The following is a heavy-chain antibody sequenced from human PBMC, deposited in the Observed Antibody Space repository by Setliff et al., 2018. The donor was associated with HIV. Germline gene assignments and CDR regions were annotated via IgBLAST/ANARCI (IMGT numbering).Heavy chain of an antibody. CDR2: IFTSGSA. V-gene: IGHV4-61*09. Sequence: PSETLSLTCTVSGDSISSGRYYWNWIRQPAGKGLDWIGHIFTSGSAFSSGTANYSPSLKSRVTISVDTSKNQFSLNLSSVTAADTAVYYCARGTLYYYDTGGYSYFDYWGQGTLVTVSS. CDR3: ARGTLYYYDTGGYSYFDY. CDR1: GDSISSGRYY. J-gene: IGHJ4*02. D-gene: IGHD3-22*01.